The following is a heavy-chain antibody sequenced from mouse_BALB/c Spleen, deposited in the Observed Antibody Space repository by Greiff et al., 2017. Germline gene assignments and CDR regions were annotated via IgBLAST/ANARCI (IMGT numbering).Heavy chain of an antibody. CDR1: GYTFTSYW. J-gene: IGHJ4*01. CDR2: INPSTGYT. Sequence: VQLQQSGAELAKPGASVKMSCKASGYTFTSYWMHWVKQRPGQGLEWIGYINPSTGYTEYNQKFKDKATLTADKSSSTAYMQLSSLTSEDSAVYYCARGGGNYYAMDYWGQGTSVTVSS. V-gene: IGHV1-7*01. CDR3: ARGGGNYYAMDY.